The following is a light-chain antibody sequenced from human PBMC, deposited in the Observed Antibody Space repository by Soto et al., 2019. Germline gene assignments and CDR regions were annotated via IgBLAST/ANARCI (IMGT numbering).Light chain of an antibody. CDR1: QSVSIY. CDR2: GTS. Sequence: EIVLTQSPGTLSLSPGDRATLSCRASQSVSIYLAWYQQKPGQAPRLLIYGTSTRVTGIPARFSGSGSGTEFTLTISSLQSEDFAVYYCQQYYNWPLTFGGGTKVDIK. J-gene: IGKJ4*01. CDR3: QQYYNWPLT. V-gene: IGKV3-15*01.